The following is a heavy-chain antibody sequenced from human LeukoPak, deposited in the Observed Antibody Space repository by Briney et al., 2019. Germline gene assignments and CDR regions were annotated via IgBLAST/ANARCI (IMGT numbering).Heavy chain of an antibody. J-gene: IGHJ5*02. V-gene: IGHV4-4*09. CDR2: IYTSGST. D-gene: IGHD3-10*01. CDR1: GGSISSYY. Sequence: PSETLSLTRTVSGGSISSYYWSWIRQPPGKGLEWIGYIYTSGSTNYNPSLKSRVTISVDTSKNQFSLKLSSVTAADTAVYYCARQGVLLWFGELLNWFDPWGQGTLVTVSS. CDR3: ARQGVLLWFGELLNWFDP.